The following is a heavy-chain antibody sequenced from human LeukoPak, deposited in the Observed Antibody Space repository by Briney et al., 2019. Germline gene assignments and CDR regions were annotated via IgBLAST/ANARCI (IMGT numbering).Heavy chain of an antibody. D-gene: IGHD6-13*01. V-gene: IGHV1-8*03. CDR1: GYTFTSYD. Sequence: ASVKVSCKASGYTFTSYDINWVRQATGQGLEWMGWMNPNSGNTGYAQKFQGRVTITRNTSISTAYMELSSLRSEDTAVYYCASGGYAGIASPVGSYWGQGTLVTVSS. CDR3: ASGGYAGIASPVGSY. J-gene: IGHJ4*02. CDR2: MNPNSGNT.